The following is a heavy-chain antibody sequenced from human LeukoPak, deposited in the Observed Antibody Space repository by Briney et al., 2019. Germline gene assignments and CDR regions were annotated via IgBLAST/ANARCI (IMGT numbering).Heavy chain of an antibody. CDR2: ISYDGSNK. D-gene: IGHD3-22*01. J-gene: IGHJ4*02. V-gene: IGHV3-30*18. CDR1: GFTFSSYG. Sequence: GRSLRLSCAASGFTFSSYGMHWVRQAPGKGLEWVAVISYDGSNKYYADSVKGRFTISRDNSKNTLYLQMNSLRAEDTAVYYCAKSDSSGYYGVYWGQGTLVTVSS. CDR3: AKSDSSGYYGVY.